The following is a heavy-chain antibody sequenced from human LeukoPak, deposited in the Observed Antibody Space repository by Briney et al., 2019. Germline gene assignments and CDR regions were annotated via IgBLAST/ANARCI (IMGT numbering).Heavy chain of an antibody. CDR2: ISAYNGNT. J-gene: IGHJ4*02. Sequence: ASVKVSCKASGYTFTSYGISWVRQAPGQGLEWMGWISAYNGNTNYAQKLQGRVTMTTDTSTSTAYMEPRSLRSDDTAVYYCARVWVHCSGGSCYSVVASPFDYWGQGTLVTVSS. CDR3: ARVWVHCSGGSCYSVVASPFDY. CDR1: GYTFTSYG. D-gene: IGHD2-15*01. V-gene: IGHV1-18*01.